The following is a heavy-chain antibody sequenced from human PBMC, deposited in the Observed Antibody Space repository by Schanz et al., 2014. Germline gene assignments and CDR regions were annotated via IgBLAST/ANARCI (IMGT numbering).Heavy chain of an antibody. Sequence: EVQLLESGGGLVQPGGSLRLSCAASGFNFGSYAMSWVRQAPGKGLEWVSAISGSGSHTYYADSVKGRFTISRDNPKNTLSLQMITLGVEDTALYYCEKDVIGYSRPFDVWGQGTMVTVSS. V-gene: IGHV3-23*01. J-gene: IGHJ3*01. CDR3: EKDVIGYSRPFDV. CDR1: GFNFGSYA. CDR2: ISGSGSHT. D-gene: IGHD5-12*01.